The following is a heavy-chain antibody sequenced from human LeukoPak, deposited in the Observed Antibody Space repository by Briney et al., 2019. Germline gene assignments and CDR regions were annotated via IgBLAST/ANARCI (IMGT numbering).Heavy chain of an antibody. Sequence: GGSLRLSCAASGFTFSSYAMSWVRQAPGKGLEWVSAISGSGGSTYYADSVKGRFTISRDNSKNTLYLQMSGLRAEDTAVYYCAKGTRGSYPFYYFDYWGQGALVTVSS. CDR1: GFTFSSYA. CDR2: ISGSGGST. D-gene: IGHD1-26*01. J-gene: IGHJ4*02. V-gene: IGHV3-23*01. CDR3: AKGTRGSYPFYYFDY.